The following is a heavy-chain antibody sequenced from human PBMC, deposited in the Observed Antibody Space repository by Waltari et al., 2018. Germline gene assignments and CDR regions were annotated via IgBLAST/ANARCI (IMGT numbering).Heavy chain of an antibody. CDR1: GGSISSSSYY. J-gene: IGHJ5*02. CDR3: ARDCSGSWYYWFDP. CDR2: IYYTVST. V-gene: IGHV4-39*07. D-gene: IGHD6-13*01. Sequence: QLRLQESGPGLVKPSETLSLTCTVSGGSISSSSYYWGWLRQPPGKGLEWIGSIYYTVSTSSNPSLKSRVTISVDTSKNQFSLKLSSVTAADTAVYYCARDCSGSWYYWFDPWGQGTLVTVSS.